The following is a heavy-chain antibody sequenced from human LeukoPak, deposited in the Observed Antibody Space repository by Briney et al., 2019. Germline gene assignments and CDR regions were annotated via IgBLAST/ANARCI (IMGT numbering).Heavy chain of an antibody. V-gene: IGHV4-61*02. CDR2: IHTSGST. J-gene: IGHJ6*02. Sequence: SETLSLTFTLSAASISSGSYYWSWIRQPAGKGLELIGRIHTSGSTNYNPSLKSRATISVDTSKNQFSLKLSSVTAADTAVYYCARVVTIFGVGGMDVWGQGTTVTVSS. CDR3: ARVVTIFGVGGMDV. CDR1: AASISSGSYY. D-gene: IGHD3-3*01.